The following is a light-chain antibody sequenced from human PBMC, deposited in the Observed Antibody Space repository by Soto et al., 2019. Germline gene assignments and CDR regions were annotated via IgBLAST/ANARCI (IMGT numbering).Light chain of an antibody. CDR3: AAWDDRLSGLV. CDR1: SSDVGGHNY. V-gene: IGLV1-47*01. J-gene: IGLJ2*01. CDR2: RNN. Sequence: QSVLTQPASVSGSPGQSITISCTGTSSDVGGHNYVSWYQQHPGKAPKLVIYRNNQRPSGVPDRISGSKSGTSASLAISGLRSEDEADYYCAAWDDRLSGLVFGRGTKLTVL.